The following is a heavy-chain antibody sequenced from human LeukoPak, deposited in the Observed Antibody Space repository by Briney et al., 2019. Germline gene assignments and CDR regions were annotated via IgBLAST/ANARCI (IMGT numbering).Heavy chain of an antibody. CDR2: ISYSGST. V-gene: IGHV4-59*08. CDR3: ARHNATQTFAYGMDV. Sequence: SETLFLTCTVSAASTSSYYWSWIRQPPGKGLEWIGYISYSGSTNYNHSLKSRVTISVDTSKNQFSLKLSSVTAADTAVYYCARHNATQTFAYGMDVWGQGTTVTVSS. CDR1: AASTSSYY. J-gene: IGHJ6*02. D-gene: IGHD1-26*01.